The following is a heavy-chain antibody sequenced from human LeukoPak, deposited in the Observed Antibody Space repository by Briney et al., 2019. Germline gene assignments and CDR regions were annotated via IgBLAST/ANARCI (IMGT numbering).Heavy chain of an antibody. D-gene: IGHD1-26*01. V-gene: IGHV1-18*01. CDR3: ARGVSGTQYYYYYYMDV. Sequence: ASVKVSCKASGYTFTSYGISWVRQAPGQGLEWMGWISAYNGNTNYAQKLQGRVTMTTDTSTSTAYMEPRSLRSDDTAVYYCARGVSGTQYYYYYYMDVWGKGTTVTVSS. CDR1: GYTFTSYG. CDR2: ISAYNGNT. J-gene: IGHJ6*03.